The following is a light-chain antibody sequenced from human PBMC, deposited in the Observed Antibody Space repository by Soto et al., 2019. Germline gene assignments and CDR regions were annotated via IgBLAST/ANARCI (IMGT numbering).Light chain of an antibody. Sequence: DIVMTQSPDSLAVSLGERATINCKSSQSVLYSSTNKNYVAWYQQKPGQPPELLIYWASTRESGVPDRFSGSASGTDFTLTISSLQAEDVAVYYCQQYYDTSPVTFGGGTKVEIK. CDR1: QSVLYSSTNKNY. J-gene: IGKJ4*01. CDR3: QQYYDTSPVT. V-gene: IGKV4-1*01. CDR2: WAS.